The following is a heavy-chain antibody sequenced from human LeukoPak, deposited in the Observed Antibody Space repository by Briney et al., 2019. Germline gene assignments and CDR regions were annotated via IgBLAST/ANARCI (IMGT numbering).Heavy chain of an antibody. CDR1: GGSISSGDYY. J-gene: IGHJ4*02. Sequence: SQTLSLTCTVSGGSISSGDYYWSWIRQPPGKGLEWIGYIYYSGSTYYNPSLKSRVTISVDTSKNQFSLKLSSVTAADTAVYYCARADYSNYQAFFDYWGQGTLVTVSS. V-gene: IGHV4-30-4*01. CDR3: ARADYSNYQAFFDY. D-gene: IGHD4-11*01. CDR2: IYYSGST.